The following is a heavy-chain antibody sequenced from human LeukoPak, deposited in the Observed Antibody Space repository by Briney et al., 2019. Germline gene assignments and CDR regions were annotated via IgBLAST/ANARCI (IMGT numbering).Heavy chain of an antibody. D-gene: IGHD1-1*01. CDR1: GFTFSGSA. V-gene: IGHV3-73*01. J-gene: IGHJ4*02. CDR3: TSPWMGQYYFAY. CDR2: IRSKANSYAT. Sequence: PGGSLRLSCAASGFTFSGSAMHWVRQASGKGLEWVGRIRSKANSYATAYAASVKGRFTISRDDSKNTAYLQMNSLKTEDTAVYYCTSPWMGQYYFAYWGQGTLVTVSS.